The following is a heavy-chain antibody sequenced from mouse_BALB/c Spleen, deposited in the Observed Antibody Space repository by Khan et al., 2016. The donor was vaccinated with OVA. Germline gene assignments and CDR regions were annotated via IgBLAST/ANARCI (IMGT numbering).Heavy chain of an antibody. J-gene: IGHJ2*01. Sequence: EVELVESGGGLVQTGGSRKLSCAASGFTFSGFGMHWVRQAPEKGLEWVAYISSDSNTIYYADTVKGRFTISRDNPKNTLFLHMPSLRSEDTAMSYCARTGYYYFDYWGQGTTLTVSS. CDR1: GFTFSGFG. D-gene: IGHD2-3*01. V-gene: IGHV5-17*02. CDR3: ARTGYYYFDY. CDR2: ISSDSNTI.